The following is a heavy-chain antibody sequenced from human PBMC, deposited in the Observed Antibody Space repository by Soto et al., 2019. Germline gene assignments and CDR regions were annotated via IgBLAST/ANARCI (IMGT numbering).Heavy chain of an antibody. CDR3: ARGVRYSDGVDV. V-gene: IGHV3-74*01. CDR2: IKFDGSST. D-gene: IGHD1-1*01. J-gene: IGHJ6*02. Sequence: EVQLVESGGGLVQHGGSLRLSCVASGFTFSNYWMHWVRQAPRKGLVWVSRIKFDGSSTSYADSVKGRFTISRDNADNSVYLRMNSLRAGDTVVYYCARGVRYSDGVDVWGQGTTVTVSS. CDR1: GFTFSNYW.